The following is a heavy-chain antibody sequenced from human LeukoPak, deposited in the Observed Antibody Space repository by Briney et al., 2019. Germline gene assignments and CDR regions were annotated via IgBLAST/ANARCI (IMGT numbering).Heavy chain of an antibody. D-gene: IGHD6-13*01. CDR2: IYYSGST. Sequence: SETLSLTCTVSGGSISSYYWSWIRQPPGKGPEWIGYIYYSGSTNYNPSLKSRVTISVDTSKNQFSLKLSSVTAADTAVYYCARAGGSSWPRTNAFDIWGQGTMVTVSS. V-gene: IGHV4-59*01. CDR3: ARAGGSSWPRTNAFDI. CDR1: GGSISSYY. J-gene: IGHJ3*02.